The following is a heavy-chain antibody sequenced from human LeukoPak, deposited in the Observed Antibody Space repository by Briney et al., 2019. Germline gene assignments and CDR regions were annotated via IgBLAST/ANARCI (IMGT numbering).Heavy chain of an antibody. CDR1: GYSINSGYC. CDR3: ARALYGDRPGVYYFDY. Sequence: PSETLSLSCAVSGYSINSGYCWGWIRQPPGKGLEWIGGIDHSGNTHYNPSLKNRVTISVDTSKNEFSLKLSSVTATDTAVYYCARALYGDRPGVYYFDYWGQGTLVTVSS. D-gene: IGHD4-17*01. V-gene: IGHV4-38-2*01. CDR2: IDHSGNT. J-gene: IGHJ4*02.